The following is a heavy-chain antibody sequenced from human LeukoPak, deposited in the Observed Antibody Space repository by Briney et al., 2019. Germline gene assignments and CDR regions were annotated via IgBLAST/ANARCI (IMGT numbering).Heavy chain of an antibody. Sequence: SETLSLTCTVSGASISRGTHYWSWIRQPAGKGLEWIGRIYTIGNTNYSPSLWRRATISVDASKNQFSLRLSSVTAADTAIYYCARDRSYYSDTGVDYWGQGALVTVSS. CDR2: IYTIGNT. D-gene: IGHD3-22*01. CDR1: GASISRGTHY. J-gene: IGHJ4*02. V-gene: IGHV4-61*02. CDR3: ARDRSYYSDTGVDY.